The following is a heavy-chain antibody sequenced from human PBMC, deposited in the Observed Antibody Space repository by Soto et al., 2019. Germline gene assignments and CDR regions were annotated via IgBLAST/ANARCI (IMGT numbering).Heavy chain of an antibody. Sequence: QVQLQESGPGLVKPSQTLSLTCTVSGGSISSGGYYWSWIRQHPGKGLEWIGYIYYSGSTYYNPSLKSLVTVSVDTSKNQFSLRLSSVTAADTAVYYCAGDTTRHWYFDLWGRGTLVTVSS. CDR2: IYYSGST. V-gene: IGHV4-31*01. CDR1: GGSISSGGYY. D-gene: IGHD1-1*01. J-gene: IGHJ2*01. CDR3: AGDTTRHWYFDL.